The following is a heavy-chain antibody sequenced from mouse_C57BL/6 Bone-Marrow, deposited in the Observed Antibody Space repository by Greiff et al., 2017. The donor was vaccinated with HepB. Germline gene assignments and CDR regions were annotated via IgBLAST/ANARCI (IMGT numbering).Heavy chain of an antibody. CDR2: IHTNSGST. D-gene: IGHD1-3*01. J-gene: IGHJ2*01. CDR1: GYTFTSYW. Sequence: VQLQQPGAELVKPGASVKLSCKASGYTFTSYWMHWVKQRPGQGLEWIGMIHTNSGSTNYNEKFKSKATLTVDKSTSTAYMQLSSLTSEDSAVYYCANQSPDKGNYWGQGTTLTVSS. V-gene: IGHV1-64*01. CDR3: ANQSPDKGNY.